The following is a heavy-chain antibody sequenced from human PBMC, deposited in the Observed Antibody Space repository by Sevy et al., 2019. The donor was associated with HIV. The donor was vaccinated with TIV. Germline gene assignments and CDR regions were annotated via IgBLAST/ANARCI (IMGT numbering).Heavy chain of an antibody. CDR2: IKQDGSEK. Sequence: GGSLRLSCAASGFTFSSYWMSRVRQAPWKGLEWVANIKQDGSEKYYVDSVKGRFTISRDNAKNSLYLQMNSLRAEDTAVYYCARDRVSGSYSLFDYWGQGTLVTVSS. CDR3: ARDRVSGSYSLFDY. CDR1: GFTFSSYW. V-gene: IGHV3-7*01. J-gene: IGHJ4*02. D-gene: IGHD1-26*01.